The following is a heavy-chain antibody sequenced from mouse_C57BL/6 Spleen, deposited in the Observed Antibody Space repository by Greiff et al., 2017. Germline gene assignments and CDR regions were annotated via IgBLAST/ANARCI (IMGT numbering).Heavy chain of an antibody. CDR3: ARGGGTPDY. D-gene: IGHD4-1*01. V-gene: IGHV1-59*01. Sequence: QLQQPGAELVRPGTSVKLSCKASGYTFTSYWMHWVKQRPGQGLEWIGVIDPSDSYTNYNQKFKGKATLTVDTSSSTAYMQLSSLTSEDSAVYYCARGGGTPDYWGQGTTLTVAS. CDR1: GYTFTSYW. CDR2: IDPSDSYT. J-gene: IGHJ2*01.